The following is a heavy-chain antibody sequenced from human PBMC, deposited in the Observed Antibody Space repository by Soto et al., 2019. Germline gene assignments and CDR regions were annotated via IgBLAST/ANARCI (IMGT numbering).Heavy chain of an antibody. CDR1: GGSFSGYY. CDR3: GRGREYSYIKNNCFAP. J-gene: IGHJ5*02. D-gene: IGHD5-18*01. V-gene: IGHV4-34*01. CDR2: INHSGST. Sequence: SETLSLTCAVYGGSFSGYYWSWIRQPPGKGLEWIGEINHSGSTNYNPSLKSRVTISVDTSKNQFSLKLSSVTAADTAVYYCGRGREYSYIKNNCFAPWGQGTLVTVSS.